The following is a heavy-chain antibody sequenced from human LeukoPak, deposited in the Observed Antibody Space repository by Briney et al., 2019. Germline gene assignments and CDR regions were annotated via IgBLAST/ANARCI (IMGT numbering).Heavy chain of an antibody. CDR2: IYYSGST. Sequence: SETLPLTCTVSGGSVSSGSYYWSWIRQPPGTGLEWIGYIYYSGSTNYNPSLKSRVTISVDTSKNQFSLKLSSVTAADTAVYYCARSDYDTSKFDLWGRGTLVTVSS. D-gene: IGHD3-22*01. CDR3: ARSDYDTSKFDL. CDR1: GGSVSSGSYY. J-gene: IGHJ2*01. V-gene: IGHV4-61*01.